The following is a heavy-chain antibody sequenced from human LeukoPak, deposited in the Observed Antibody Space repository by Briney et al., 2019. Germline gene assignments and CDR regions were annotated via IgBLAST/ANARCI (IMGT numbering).Heavy chain of an antibody. CDR2: IYSGGST. V-gene: IGHV3-53*01. D-gene: IGHD1-26*01. Sequence: GGSLRLSCAASGFTVSSNYMSWVRQAPGKGLEWVSVIYSGGSTYYADSVKGQFTISRDNSENTLYLQMNSLRAEDTAVYYCARGSAKMWENEREAPFDYWGQGTLVTVSS. CDR1: GFTVSSNY. J-gene: IGHJ4*02. CDR3: ARGSAKMWENEREAPFDY.